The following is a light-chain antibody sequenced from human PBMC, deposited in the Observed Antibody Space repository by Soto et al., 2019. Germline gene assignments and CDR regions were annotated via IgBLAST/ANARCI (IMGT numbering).Light chain of an antibody. CDR2: EAS. CDR3: QQYNTSPRT. J-gene: IGKJ1*01. V-gene: IGKV3-20*01. Sequence: TEVTQSPTTLSASSGARPNHXXRATQTVINNYLAWYQQKPGKAPRLXIYEASSRATGIPERFSGSGAGTDFTLTISRLEPEDFVVYYCQQYNTSPRTFGQGTKVDIK. CDR1: QTVINNY.